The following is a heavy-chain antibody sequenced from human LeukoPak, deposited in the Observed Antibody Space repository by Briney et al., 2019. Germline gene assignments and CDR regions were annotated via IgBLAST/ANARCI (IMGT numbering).Heavy chain of an antibody. CDR1: GFTFNSYW. CDR2: IKQDGSEK. Sequence: PGGSLRLSCATSGFTFNSYWMNWVRQAPGKGLEWVANIKQDGSEKYYVDSVKGRFTISRDNAKNSLYLQMNSLRAEDTALYYCARSLRRTFRFSGYDSHAFDIWGQGTVVTVSS. CDR3: ARSLRRTFRFSGYDSHAFDI. D-gene: IGHD5-12*01. V-gene: IGHV3-7*01. J-gene: IGHJ3*02.